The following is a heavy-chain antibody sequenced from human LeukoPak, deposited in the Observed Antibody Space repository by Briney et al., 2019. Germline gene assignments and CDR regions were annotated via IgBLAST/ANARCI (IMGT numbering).Heavy chain of an antibody. J-gene: IGHJ4*02. CDR3: AGYNCSSTTCYTGGFDY. CDR2: ISGSGVST. CDR1: GFTFSSYA. Sequence: GGSLRLSCAASGFTFSSYAMHWVRQAPGKGLEWVSAISGSGVSTYYADSVKGRFTISRDNSKNTLYLQMNSLRAEDTAVYYCAGYNCSSTTCYTGGFDYWGQGTLVTVSS. D-gene: IGHD2-2*02. V-gene: IGHV3-23*01.